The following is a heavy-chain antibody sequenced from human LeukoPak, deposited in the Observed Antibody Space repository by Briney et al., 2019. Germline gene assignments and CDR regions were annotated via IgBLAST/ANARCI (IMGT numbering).Heavy chain of an antibody. CDR3: AKLDYCGNSDY. CDR1: GFTFSSYG. V-gene: IGHV3-33*06. J-gene: IGHJ4*02. CDR2: IWYDGSNK. Sequence: GGSLRLSCAASGFTFSSYGMHWVRQAPGKGLEGVAVIWYDGSNKYYADSVKGRFTISRDNSKNTLYLQMNSLRAEDTAVYYCAKLDYCGNSDYWGQGTLVTVSS. D-gene: IGHD4-23*01.